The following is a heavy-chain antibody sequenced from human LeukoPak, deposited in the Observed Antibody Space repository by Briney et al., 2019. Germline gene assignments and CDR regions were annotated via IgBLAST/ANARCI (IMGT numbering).Heavy chain of an antibody. Sequence: ASVKVSCKASGYTFTDYYMHWVRQAPGQGPEWMGWINSNSGATNYAQKFQGRVTMTRDTSISTVYMELSRLRSDDTAVYYCATGAEVWSVDYWGQGTLVTVSS. CDR2: INSNSGAT. V-gene: IGHV1-2*02. CDR3: ATGAEVWSVDY. J-gene: IGHJ4*02. CDR1: GYTFTDYY. D-gene: IGHD3/OR15-3a*01.